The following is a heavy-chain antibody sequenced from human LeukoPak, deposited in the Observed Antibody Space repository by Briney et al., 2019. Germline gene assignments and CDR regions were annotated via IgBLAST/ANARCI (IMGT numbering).Heavy chain of an antibody. CDR3: ARKTRRGNNWFDP. J-gene: IGHJ5*02. CDR2: INHSGST. CDR1: GGSFSGYY. Sequence: KPSETLSLTCAVYGGSFSGYYWSWVRQPPGKGLEWIGEINHSGSTNYNPSLKSRVTISVDTSKNQFSLKLSSVTAADTAVYYCARKTRRGNNWFDPWGQGTLVTVSS. D-gene: IGHD3-16*01. V-gene: IGHV4-34*01.